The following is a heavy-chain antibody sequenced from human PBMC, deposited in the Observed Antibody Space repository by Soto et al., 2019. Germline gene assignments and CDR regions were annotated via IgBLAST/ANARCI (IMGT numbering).Heavy chain of an antibody. CDR1: GFTFSSYA. CDR2: ISASGAGT. CDR3: ARSFRQSDY. J-gene: IGHJ4*02. Sequence: EVQLLESGGGLVQPGGSLRLSCAASGFTFSSYAMTWVRQAPGKGLEWVSSISASGAGTYYADSVKGRFTISRDNSKNTLYLQIDSLRAEDTAVDHCARSFRQSDYWGQGTLVTVSS. V-gene: IGHV3-23*01.